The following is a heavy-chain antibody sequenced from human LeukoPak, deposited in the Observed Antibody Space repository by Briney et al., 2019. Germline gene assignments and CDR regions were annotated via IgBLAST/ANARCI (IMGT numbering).Heavy chain of an antibody. J-gene: IGHJ4*02. CDR2: INPNSGGT. D-gene: IGHD1-1*01. CDR3: ARNTGNWDLDY. V-gene: IGHV1-2*02. CDR1: GYTFTGYY. Sequence: GASVKVSCKASGYTFTGYYMHWVRQAPGQGLEWMGWINPNSGGTNYAQNFQGTFTMTTDTSTTTAYMELRSLRSDDTAVYYCARNTGNWDLDYWGQGTLVTVSS.